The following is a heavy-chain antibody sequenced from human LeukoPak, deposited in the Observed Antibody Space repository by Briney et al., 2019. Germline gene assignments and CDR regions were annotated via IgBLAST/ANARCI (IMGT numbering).Heavy chain of an antibody. J-gene: IGHJ4*02. V-gene: IGHV4-34*01. D-gene: IGHD2-21*02. CDR3: ARVLHIVVVTAQSYFDY. CDR2: INHSGST. Sequence: PSESLSLTCAVYGGSFSGYYWSWIRQPPGKGLEWIGEINHSGSTNYNPSLKSRVTISVDTSKNQFSLKLSSVTAADTAVYYCARVLHIVVVTAQSYFDYWGQGTLVTVSS. CDR1: GGSFSGYY.